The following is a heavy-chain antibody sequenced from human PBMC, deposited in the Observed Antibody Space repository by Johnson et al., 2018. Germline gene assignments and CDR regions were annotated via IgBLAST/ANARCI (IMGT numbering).Heavy chain of an antibody. V-gene: IGHV4-4*07. D-gene: IGHD3-22*01. Sequence: QVQLQESGPGLVKSSETXSLTCTVSGSISNYYWSWIRQPAGKGLEWIGRIFPTGITNYNPSLKSRVTMSVDTSKNQYSLKLNSVTAADTAVYYCARGSLIVDVWGQGTTVSVSS. CDR2: IFPTGIT. CDR3: ARGSLIVDV. J-gene: IGHJ6*02. CDR1: GSISNYY.